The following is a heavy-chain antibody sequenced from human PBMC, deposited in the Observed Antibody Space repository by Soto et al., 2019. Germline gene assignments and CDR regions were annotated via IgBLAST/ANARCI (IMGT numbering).Heavy chain of an antibody. V-gene: IGHV3-30*18. Sequence: QVQLVESGGGVVQPGRSLRLSCAASGFTFSIYGMHWVRQAPGKGLEWVAVISYDGTNKFYADSVKGRFTISRDNSKIQLYMPMNSLRVEDTAIYFCAKDHGYSSWYLSPTENWLDPWGQGTLVTVSS. CDR1: GFTFSIYG. J-gene: IGHJ5*02. CDR3: AKDHGYSSWYLSPTENWLDP. CDR2: ISYDGTNK. D-gene: IGHD6-13*01.